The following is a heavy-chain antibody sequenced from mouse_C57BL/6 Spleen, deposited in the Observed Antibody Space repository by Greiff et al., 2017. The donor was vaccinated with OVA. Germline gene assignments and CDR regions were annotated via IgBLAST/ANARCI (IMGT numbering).Heavy chain of an antibody. D-gene: IGHD2-2*01. J-gene: IGHJ1*03. CDR1: GFSLTSYG. V-gene: IGHV2-2*01. CDR3: ARGGLPRYWYFDV. Sequence: QVQLQQSGPGLVQPSQSLSITCTVSGFSLTSYGVHWVRQSPGKGLEWLGVIWSGGSTDYNAAFISRLSISKDNSKSQVFFKMNSLQADDTAIYYCARGGLPRYWYFDVWGTGTTVTVSS. CDR2: IWSGGST.